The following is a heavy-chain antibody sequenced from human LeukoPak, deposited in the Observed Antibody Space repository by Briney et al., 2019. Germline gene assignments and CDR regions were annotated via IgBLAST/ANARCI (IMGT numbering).Heavy chain of an antibody. J-gene: IGHJ4*02. CDR2: ISGSGGST. V-gene: IGHV3-23*01. CDR3: AKLQLWFFDCIDY. D-gene: IGHD5-18*01. Sequence: GGSLRLSCAASGFTFSSYAMSWVRQTPGKGLEWVSGISGSGGSTYYADSVKGRFTISRDNSKNTLYLQMNSLRAEDTAVYSCAKLQLWFFDCIDYWGQGTLVTVSS. CDR1: GFTFSSYA.